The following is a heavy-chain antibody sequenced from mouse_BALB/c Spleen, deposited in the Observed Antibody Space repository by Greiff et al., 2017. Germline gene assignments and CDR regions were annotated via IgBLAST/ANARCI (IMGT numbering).Heavy chain of an antibody. V-gene: IGHV1-9*01. Sequence: QVQLQQSGAELMKPGASVKISCKATGYTFSSYWIEWVKQRPGHGLEWIGEILPGSGSTNYNEKFKGKATFTADTSSNTAYMQLSSLTSEDSAVYYCARYYGNYAYYYAMDYGGQGTSVTVSS. CDR1: GYTFSSYW. J-gene: IGHJ4*01. D-gene: IGHD2-1*01. CDR3: ARYYGNYAYYYAMDY. CDR2: ILPGSGST.